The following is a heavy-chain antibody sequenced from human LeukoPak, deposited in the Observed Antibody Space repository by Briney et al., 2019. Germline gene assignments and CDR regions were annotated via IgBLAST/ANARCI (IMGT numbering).Heavy chain of an antibody. V-gene: IGHV3-33*01. J-gene: IGHJ4*02. CDR2: IWYDGSNK. CDR1: GFTFSSYG. CDR3: ARGRYCTNGVCYTGRNDYFDY. Sequence: PGGSLRLSCAASGFTFSSYGMHWVRQAPGKGLEWVAVIWYDGSNKYYADSVKGRFTISRDNSKNTLYLQMNSLRAEDTAVYYCARGRYCTNGVCYTGRNDYFDYWGQGTLVTVSS. D-gene: IGHD2-8*01.